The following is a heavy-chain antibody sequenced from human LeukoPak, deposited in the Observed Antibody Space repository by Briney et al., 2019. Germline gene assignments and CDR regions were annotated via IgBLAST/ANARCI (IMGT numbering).Heavy chain of an antibody. CDR2: IYYSGNT. D-gene: IGHD6-6*01. Sequence: SEALSLTCTVSGGSISSGDYYWSWIRQPPGKGLEWIGYIYYSGNTYYNPSLKSRVTISVDTSKNQFSLKLSSVTAADTAVYYCARDRAARLLDYWGQGTLVTVSS. V-gene: IGHV4-30-4*08. J-gene: IGHJ4*02. CDR1: GGSISSGDYY. CDR3: ARDRAARLLDY.